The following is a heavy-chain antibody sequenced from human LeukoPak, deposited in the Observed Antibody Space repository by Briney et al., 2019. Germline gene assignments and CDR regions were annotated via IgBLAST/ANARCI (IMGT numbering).Heavy chain of an antibody. Sequence: GGSLRLSCAASGFTFSSYNMNWGRQAPGKGLEWVSYISTRSSMIYYADSVKGRSTISRDNAKNSLYLQMNSLRDEDTAVYYCARNSLAYCGGDCYDAFDIWGQGTMVTVSS. CDR3: ARNSLAYCGGDCYDAFDI. D-gene: IGHD2-21*02. V-gene: IGHV3-48*02. J-gene: IGHJ3*02. CDR2: ISTRSSMI. CDR1: GFTFSSYN.